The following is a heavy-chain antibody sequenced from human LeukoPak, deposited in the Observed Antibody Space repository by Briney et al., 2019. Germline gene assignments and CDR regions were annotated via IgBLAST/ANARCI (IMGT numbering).Heavy chain of an antibody. V-gene: IGHV4-61*02. CDR2: IYTSGST. CDR3: ARDLPPEDLGC. CDR1: GGSISSGSYY. D-gene: IGHD1-14*01. Sequence: SQTLSLTCTVSGGSISSGSYYWSWIRQPAGKGLEWIGRIYTSGSTNYNPSLKSRVTISVDTSKNQFSLKLSSVTAADTAVYYCARDLPPEDLGCWGQGTLVTVSS. J-gene: IGHJ4*02.